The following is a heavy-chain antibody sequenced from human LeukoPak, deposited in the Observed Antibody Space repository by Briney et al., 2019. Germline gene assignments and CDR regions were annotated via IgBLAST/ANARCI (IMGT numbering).Heavy chain of an antibody. D-gene: IGHD3-10*01. CDR1: GYTLTELS. Sequence: ASVKVSCKVSGYTLTELSMHWVRQAPGKGLEWTGGFDPEDGETIYAQKFQGRVTMTEDTSTDTAYMELSSLRSEDTAVYYCATQGDYYGSSYFDYWGQGTLVTVSS. CDR2: FDPEDGET. V-gene: IGHV1-24*01. CDR3: ATQGDYYGSSYFDY. J-gene: IGHJ4*02.